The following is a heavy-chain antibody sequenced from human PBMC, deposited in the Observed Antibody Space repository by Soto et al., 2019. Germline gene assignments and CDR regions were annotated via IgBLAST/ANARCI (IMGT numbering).Heavy chain of an antibody. CDR3: TRDRGSNFCGGDCYSPPDY. CDR2: IRSKAYGGTT. Sequence: EVQLVESGGGLVKPGRSLRLSCTASGFTFGDYAMSWFRQVPGKGLEWVGFIRSKAYGGTTEYAASVKGRFTISRDDSKSIAYLQMNSLKTEDTAVYYCTRDRGSNFCGGDCYSPPDYWGQGTLVTVSS. V-gene: IGHV3-49*05. CDR1: GFTFGDYA. D-gene: IGHD2-21*02. J-gene: IGHJ4*02.